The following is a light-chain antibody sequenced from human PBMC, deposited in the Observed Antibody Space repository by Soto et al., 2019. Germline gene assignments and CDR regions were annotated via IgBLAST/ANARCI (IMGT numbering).Light chain of an antibody. Sequence: IVMTQSPATLSVSPGERATLSCRASQSVAGNLAWYQQKPGQAPRLLIYGASTRATGIPARFSGSGSGTEFTLTISSLQSEDFAVYYCQQYNNWPPFTFGPGTKVDIK. V-gene: IGKV3-15*01. CDR1: QSVAGN. CDR3: QQYNNWPPFT. CDR2: GAS. J-gene: IGKJ3*01.